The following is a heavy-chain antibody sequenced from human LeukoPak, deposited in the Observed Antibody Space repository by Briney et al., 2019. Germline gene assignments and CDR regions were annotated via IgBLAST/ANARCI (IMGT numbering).Heavy chain of an antibody. Sequence: SETLSLTCTVSGGSISSSSYYWGWIRQPPGKGLEWIGSIYYSGSTYYNPSLKSRVTISVDTSKNQFSLKLSSVTAADTAVYYCARGVGRYYYYYYYMDVWGKGTTVTVSS. CDR2: IYYSGST. J-gene: IGHJ6*03. V-gene: IGHV4-39*07. CDR3: ARGVGRYYYYYYYMDV. D-gene: IGHD1-26*01. CDR1: GGSISSSSYY.